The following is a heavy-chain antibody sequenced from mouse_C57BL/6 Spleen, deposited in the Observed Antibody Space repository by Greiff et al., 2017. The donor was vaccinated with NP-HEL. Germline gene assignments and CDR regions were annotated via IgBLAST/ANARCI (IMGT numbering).Heavy chain of an antibody. CDR1: GFTFSDYY. CDR2: ISNGGGST. J-gene: IGHJ4*01. V-gene: IGHV5-12*01. Sequence: EVKLVESGGGLVQPGGSLKLSCAASGFTFSDYYMYWVRQTPEKRLEWVAYISNGGGSTYYPDTVKGRFTISRDNAKNTLYLQMSRLKSEDTAMYYCARGESHYYAMDYWGQGTSVTVSS. CDR3: ARGESHYYAMDY. D-gene: IGHD2-13*01.